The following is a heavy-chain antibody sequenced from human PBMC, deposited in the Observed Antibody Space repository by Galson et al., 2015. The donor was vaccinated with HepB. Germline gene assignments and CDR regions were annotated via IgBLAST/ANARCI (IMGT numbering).Heavy chain of an antibody. CDR1: GYTFTRFD. D-gene: IGHD5-18*01. CDR3: ARVDTVYGMDV. J-gene: IGHJ6*02. V-gene: IGHV1-8*01. CDR2: MNPNSGNT. Sequence: SVKVSCKASGYTFTRFDISWVRQATGQGLEWMGWMNPNSGNTGYAQKFQGRVTMTRNTSISTAYMELSSLRSEDTAVYYCARVDTVYGMDVWGQGTTVTVSS.